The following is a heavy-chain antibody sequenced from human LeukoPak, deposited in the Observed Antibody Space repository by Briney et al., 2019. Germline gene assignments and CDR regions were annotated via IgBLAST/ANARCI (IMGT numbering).Heavy chain of an antibody. CDR1: GFTFSSYA. CDR3: ARDSPATVTPFDY. Sequence: GGSLRLSCAASGFTFSSYAMSWVRQAPGRGLEWVSVISGSGGSTYYADSVEGRFTITRDNSKNTLYLQMNSLRAEDTAVYYCARDSPATVTPFDYWGQGTLVTVSS. CDR2: ISGSGGST. V-gene: IGHV3-23*01. J-gene: IGHJ4*02. D-gene: IGHD4-17*01.